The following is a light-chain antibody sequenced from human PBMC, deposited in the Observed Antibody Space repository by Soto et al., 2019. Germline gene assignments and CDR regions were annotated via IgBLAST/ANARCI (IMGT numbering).Light chain of an antibody. J-gene: IGKJ1*01. Sequence: DIQMTQSPSTLSASVGDRVTITCRASQSISVWLAWYQQKPGKAPKLLISAVSSLESGVPSRFSGSGSGTEFTLTIRSLQPDDIATYYCQQYHTYWTFGQGTKVEIK. V-gene: IGKV1-5*01. CDR1: QSISVW. CDR2: AVS. CDR3: QQYHTYWT.